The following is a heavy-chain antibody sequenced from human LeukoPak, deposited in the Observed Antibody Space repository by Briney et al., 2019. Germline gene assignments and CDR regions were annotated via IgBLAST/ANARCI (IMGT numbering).Heavy chain of an antibody. CDR1: GFTFSSYE. CDR2: ISSSADSI. V-gene: IGHV3-48*03. CDR3: ARVLLSGYDRPIDF. D-gene: IGHD5-12*01. Sequence: GGSLRLSCAASGFTFSSYEMNWVRQAPGKRLEWVSYISSSADSIYLVDSAKDRFSVSRDNAKNSLYLQMTSLRAEDTGIYYCARVLLSGYDRPIDFWGQGTLVTVSS. J-gene: IGHJ4*02.